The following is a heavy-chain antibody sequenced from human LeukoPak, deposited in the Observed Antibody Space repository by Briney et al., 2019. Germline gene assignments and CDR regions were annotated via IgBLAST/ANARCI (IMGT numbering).Heavy chain of an antibody. Sequence: PGGSLRLSCAASEFTFSSYSMNWVRQAPGKGLEWVAVISHDGSKKYYADSVKGRFTISRDNSKNTLYLQMNSLRDEDTAVYYCAKDPYSGSFEYFQHWGQGTLVTVSS. CDR1: EFTFSSYS. CDR2: ISHDGSKK. CDR3: AKDPYSGSFEYFQH. J-gene: IGHJ1*01. V-gene: IGHV3-30*18. D-gene: IGHD1-26*01.